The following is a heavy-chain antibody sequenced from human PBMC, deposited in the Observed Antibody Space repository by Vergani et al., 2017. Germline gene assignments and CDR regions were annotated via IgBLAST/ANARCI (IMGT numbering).Heavy chain of an antibody. CDR2: IYTSGST. CDR3: ARDERRDTHDYGDYRGLDP. J-gene: IGHJ5*02. V-gene: IGHV4-61*02. D-gene: IGHD4-17*01. CDR1: GGSISSGSYY. Sequence: QVQLQESGPGLVKPSQTLSLTCTVSGGSISSGSYYWSWIRQPAGKGLEWIGRIYTSGSTNYNPSLKSRVTISVDTSKNQFSLKLSSVTAADTAVYYCARDERRDTHDYGDYRGLDPWGQGTLVTVSS.